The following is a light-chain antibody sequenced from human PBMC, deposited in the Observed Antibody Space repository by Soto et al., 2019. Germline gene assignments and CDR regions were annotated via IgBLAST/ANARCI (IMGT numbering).Light chain of an antibody. V-gene: IGKV3-20*01. CDR3: HQYGTSPQT. CDR2: HTS. CDR1: ESISSGY. Sequence: EIVLTQSPDTLSLSPGERATLSCRASESISSGYLAWYQQKHGQTPRLLIYHTSSRATDIPARFSGSGSGRDFTLTISRLEPEDFAVYYCHQYGTSPQTFGQGTKVEVK. J-gene: IGKJ1*01.